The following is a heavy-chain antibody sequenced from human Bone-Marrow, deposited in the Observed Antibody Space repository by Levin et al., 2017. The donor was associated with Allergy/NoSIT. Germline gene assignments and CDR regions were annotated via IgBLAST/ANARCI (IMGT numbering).Heavy chain of an antibody. D-gene: IGHD4-17*01. CDR3: ARWEHDYGDYYYGMDG. V-gene: IGHV3-48*04. CDR1: GFTFSSYS. J-gene: IGHJ6*02. CDR2: ISSSSSTI. Sequence: GGSLRLSCAASGFTFSSYSMNWVRQAPGKGLEWVSYISSSSSTIYYADSVKGRFTISRDNAKNSLYLQMNSLRAEDTAVYYCARWEHDYGDYYYGMDGWGQGTTVTVSS.